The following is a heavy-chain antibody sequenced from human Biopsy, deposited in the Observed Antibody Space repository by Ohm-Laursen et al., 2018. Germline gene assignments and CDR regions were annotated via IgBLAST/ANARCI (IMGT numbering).Heavy chain of an antibody. V-gene: IGHV4-59*11. CDR1: GGSFTGHY. J-gene: IGHJ4*02. Sequence: GTLSLTWTVSGGSFTGHYWSWIRQPPGEGLEWIGHISYTGYTSYNASLKSRVTISVDTSRNHFSLRLSSLTAADTAVYYCAGGSNDFGGLYFPRWGQGTLLTVSS. D-gene: IGHD4-23*01. CDR3: AGGSNDFGGLYFPR. CDR2: ISYTGYT.